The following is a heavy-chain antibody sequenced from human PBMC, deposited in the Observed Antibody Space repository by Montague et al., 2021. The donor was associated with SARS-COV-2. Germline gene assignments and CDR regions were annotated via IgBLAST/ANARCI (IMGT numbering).Heavy chain of an antibody. CDR3: ARRPGAAYYVFWSGGFDI. V-gene: IGHV4-39*01. J-gene: IGHJ3*02. Sequence: SETLSLTCTVSGGSVNSGSYSCDLIRHPPGKGLEWIGSIHYSGSTSYNPPLKRRVTISMDTSKNHFSLRVNSVTAADSAVYFCARRPGAAYYVFWSGGFDIWGQGAMVTVS. CDR1: GGSVNSGSYS. D-gene: IGHD3-3*01. CDR2: IHYSGST.